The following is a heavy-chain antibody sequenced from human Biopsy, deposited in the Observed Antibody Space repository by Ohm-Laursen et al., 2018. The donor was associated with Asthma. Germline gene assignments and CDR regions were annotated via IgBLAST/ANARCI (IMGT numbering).Heavy chain of an antibody. CDR3: ASDFPKDYVRYNFQF. CDR1: GYSLTDLS. Sequence: ASVKVSCKVSGYSLTDLSMHWVRQAPGQGLEWMGGHDHEEGGTVNAWRFQGRVTMTEDTSKDTAYMELSSLSSDDTAVYYCASDFPKDYVRYNFQFWGQGTLVTVSS. J-gene: IGHJ4*02. V-gene: IGHV1-24*01. CDR2: HDHEEGGT. D-gene: IGHD4-17*01.